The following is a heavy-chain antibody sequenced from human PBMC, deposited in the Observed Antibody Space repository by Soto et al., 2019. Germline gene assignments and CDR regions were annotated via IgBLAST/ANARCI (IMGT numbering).Heavy chain of an antibody. D-gene: IGHD3-3*02. CDR1: GFTFSDYA. CDR3: AEDFISRNGIYDPFDI. Sequence: EAQLLESGGGLVQPGGSLRLSCAASGFTFSDYAMSWVRQAPGKGLEWVSVIGGDGSSPYYADSVKGRFTVSRDNFKSTMYLQMDSLRADDTAVYYCAEDFISRNGIYDPFDIWGQGTVVSVSS. V-gene: IGHV3-23*01. J-gene: IGHJ3*02. CDR2: IGGDGSSP.